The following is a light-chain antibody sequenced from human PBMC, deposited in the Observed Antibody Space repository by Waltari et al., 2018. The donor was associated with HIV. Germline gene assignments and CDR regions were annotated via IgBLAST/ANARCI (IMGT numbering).Light chain of an antibody. CDR1: QSVTSSY. CDR3: QQYGSSSYT. CDR2: GTS. J-gene: IGKJ2*01. V-gene: IGKV3-20*01. Sequence: EIVLTQPPGTLSLSPGDRATLPCRASQSVTSSYLAWYQQTPGQTPRLLIYGTSNRATGIPDRFSGSGSGTDFTLTISRLDPEDFAVYYCQQYGSSSYTFGQGTKLEIK.